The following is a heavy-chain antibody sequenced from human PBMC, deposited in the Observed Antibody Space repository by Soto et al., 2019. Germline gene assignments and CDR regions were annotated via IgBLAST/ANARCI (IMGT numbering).Heavy chain of an antibody. J-gene: IGHJ4*02. CDR1: GFNFSSQR. Sequence: DVHLVESGGALVHPGGSLRLSCAASGFNFSSQRMHWVLQPPGKGLEYVSTISDVGDDTVYVDSVKGRFTISRDNSNNTLYLQMSSLRPEYTVIYYCVKFRSGFDLDFESWGQGTVVIVS. CDR2: ISDVGDDT. D-gene: IGHD1-1*01. V-gene: IGHV3-64D*06. CDR3: VKFRSGFDLDFES.